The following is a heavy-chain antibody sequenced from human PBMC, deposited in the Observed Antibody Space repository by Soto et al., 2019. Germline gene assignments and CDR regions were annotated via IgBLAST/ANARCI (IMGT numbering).Heavy chain of an antibody. CDR3: ARDYDGFDY. Sequence: PSETLSLTCDVSSVSITSSNWWTWVRQPPGKGLEWLGKISHSGTVNYNATLRSRVTISVDKPKNQLSLKLTSVTAADTAVYYCARDYDGFDYWGPGILVTVSS. CDR1: SVSITSSNW. CDR2: ISHSGTV. V-gene: IGHV4-4*02. D-gene: IGHD3-16*01. J-gene: IGHJ4*02.